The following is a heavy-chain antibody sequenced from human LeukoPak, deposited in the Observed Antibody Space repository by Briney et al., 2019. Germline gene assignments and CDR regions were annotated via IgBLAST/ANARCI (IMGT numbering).Heavy chain of an antibody. D-gene: IGHD2/OR15-2a*01. CDR3: ATFRWIDS. Sequence: SVKVSCKTSGGTFSGFAMNWVRQAPGQGPEWMGRVIPSLGISKYSQKFQDRLKVTADNSSTTAFMELTSLTSDDTAVYYCATFRWIDSWGQGTLVIVSS. J-gene: IGHJ5*01. V-gene: IGHV1-69*04. CDR1: GGTFSGFA. CDR2: VIPSLGIS.